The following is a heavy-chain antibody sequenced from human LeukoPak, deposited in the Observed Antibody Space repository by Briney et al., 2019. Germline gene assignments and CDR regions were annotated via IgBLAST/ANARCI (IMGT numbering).Heavy chain of an antibody. Sequence: GASVKVSCKASGYTFASYDINWVRQATGQGLEWMGWMNPNSGNTGYAQKFQGRVTMTRNTSISTAYMELSSLRSEDTAVYYCAIGPIAIFGVVISNWGQGTVVTVSS. D-gene: IGHD3-3*01. CDR3: AIGPIAIFGVVISN. J-gene: IGHJ4*02. CDR1: GYTFASYD. CDR2: MNPNSGNT. V-gene: IGHV1-8*01.